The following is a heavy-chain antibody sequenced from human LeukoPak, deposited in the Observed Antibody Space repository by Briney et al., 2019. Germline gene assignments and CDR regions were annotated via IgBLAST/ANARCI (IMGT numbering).Heavy chain of an antibody. D-gene: IGHD6-13*01. CDR1: GFTFSDYY. V-gene: IGHV4-38-2*01. Sequence: GSLRLSCAASGFTFSDYYMTWIRQAPGKGLEWIGSIYYSGSTYYNPSLKSRVTISVDTSKNQFSLKLSSVTAADTAVYYCASRTWYSSSFEGWFDPWGQGTLVTVSS. J-gene: IGHJ5*02. CDR2: IYYSGST. CDR3: ASRTWYSSSFEGWFDP.